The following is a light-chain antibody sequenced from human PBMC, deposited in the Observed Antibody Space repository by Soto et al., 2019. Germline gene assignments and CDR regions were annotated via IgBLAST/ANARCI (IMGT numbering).Light chain of an antibody. CDR1: QSVLARSNNRNY. CDR3: QQYYSSVYI. J-gene: IGKJ2*01. V-gene: IGKV4-1*01. CDR2: WAS. Sequence: DIVMTQSPDSLAVSLGEMATINCKSSQSVLARSNNRNYLAWYQQKAGQPPKLLIYWASTRESGVPDRFSGSGSGTDFHLTISGLRAEDVAVYYCQQYYSSVYIFGQGTKLEIK.